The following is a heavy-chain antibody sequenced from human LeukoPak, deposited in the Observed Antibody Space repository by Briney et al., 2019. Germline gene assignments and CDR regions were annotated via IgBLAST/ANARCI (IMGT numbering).Heavy chain of an antibody. J-gene: IGHJ6*02. CDR1: GFTFSNYG. V-gene: IGHV3-30*18. D-gene: IGHD1-1*01. Sequence: GGSLRLSCAASGFTFSNYGMHWVRQAPGKGLEWVAVISYDGSNKYYADSVKGRFTISRDNSKNTLYLQMNSLRAEDTAVYYCAKNGEGGPPPISLYYGMDVWGQGTTVTVSS. CDR2: ISYDGSNK. CDR3: AKNGEGGPPPISLYYGMDV.